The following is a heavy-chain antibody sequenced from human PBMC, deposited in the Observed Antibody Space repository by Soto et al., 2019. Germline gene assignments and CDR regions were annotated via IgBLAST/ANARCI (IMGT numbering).Heavy chain of an antibody. CDR1: GGSISSYY. J-gene: IGHJ4*01. CDR2: SYYSGST. CDR3: ARSRGELLSLDY. D-gene: IGHD3-10*01. Sequence: QVQLQESGPGLVKPSETLSLTCTVSGGSISSYYWSWIRQPPGKGLAWIGYSYYSGSTNYNTSLKSRVTLAVDTSKNQFSLKLSAVTAADTAVYYCARSRGELLSLDYWGQETLVTVSS. V-gene: IGHV4-59*01.